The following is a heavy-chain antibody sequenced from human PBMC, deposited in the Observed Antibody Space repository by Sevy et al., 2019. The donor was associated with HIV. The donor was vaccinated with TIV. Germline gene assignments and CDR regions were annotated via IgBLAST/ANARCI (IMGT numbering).Heavy chain of an antibody. Sequence: GESLKISCAASGFTFSSYGMHWVRQAPGKGLEWVAPIWFDGSNTYYADSVKGRFTISRDIAKNTLHLQMNSLRGEDTAVYYCARDLEFYDNGDYGPAFMPDYWGQGTLVTVSS. CDR3: ARDLEFYDNGDYGPAFMPDY. CDR2: IWFDGSNT. V-gene: IGHV3-33*01. CDR1: GFTFSSYG. J-gene: IGHJ4*02. D-gene: IGHD4-17*01.